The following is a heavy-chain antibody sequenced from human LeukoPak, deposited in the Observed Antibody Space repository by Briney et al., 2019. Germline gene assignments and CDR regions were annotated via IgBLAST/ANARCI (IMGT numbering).Heavy chain of an antibody. J-gene: IGHJ4*02. Sequence: GGSLRLSCAASGWMHWVRQAPGKGLVWVSGMNHDGTGTYYADSVKGRFTISRDNAKNTLYLQMNSLSADDTAVYYCASVFDSWGQGFLVTVSS. CDR1: GW. CDR3: ASVFDS. CDR2: MNHDGTGT. V-gene: IGHV3-74*01.